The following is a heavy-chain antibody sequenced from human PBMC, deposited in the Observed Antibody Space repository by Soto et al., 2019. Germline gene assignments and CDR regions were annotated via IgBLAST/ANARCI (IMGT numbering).Heavy chain of an antibody. Sequence: PGESLKISCKGSGYNFTNYWITWVRQMTGRGLEWMGTIDPSDSYINYSPSFQGHVTISADRSISTAYLQWSTLKASDTAMYYCALAPDKNYYYYGMDVWGQGTKVTVSS. J-gene: IGHJ6*02. CDR2: IDPSDSYI. CDR1: GYNFTNYW. CDR3: ALAPDKNYYYYGMDV. D-gene: IGHD5-12*01. V-gene: IGHV5-10-1*01.